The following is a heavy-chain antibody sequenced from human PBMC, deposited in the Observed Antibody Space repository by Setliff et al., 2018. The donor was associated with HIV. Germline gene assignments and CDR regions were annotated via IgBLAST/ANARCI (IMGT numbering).Heavy chain of an antibody. CDR3: ARGQGCGGGCHYAFEM. Sequence: SETLSLTCAVYGGSFSGYYWSWIRQPPGKGLEWIGEINHSGSTNYNPSLKSRVTISVDTSKNQFSLKLSSVTAADTAVYYCARGQGCGGGCHYAFEMWGQGTMVTVSS. CDR1: GGSFSGYY. J-gene: IGHJ3*02. V-gene: IGHV4-34*01. D-gene: IGHD2-21*02. CDR2: INHSGST.